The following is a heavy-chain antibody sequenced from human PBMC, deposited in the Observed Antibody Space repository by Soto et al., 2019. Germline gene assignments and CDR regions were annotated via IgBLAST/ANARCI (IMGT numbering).Heavy chain of an antibody. D-gene: IGHD3-3*01. CDR3: ARVDFWSGYYPIRSDYYYYGMDV. V-gene: IGHV4-30-4*01. Sequence: SETLSLTCTVSGGSISGGDYYWSWIRQPPGKGLEWIGYIYYSGSTYYNPSLKSRVTISVDTSKNQFSLKLSSVTAADTAVYYCARVDFWSGYYPIRSDYYYYGMDVWGQGTTVTVSS. CDR1: GGSISGGDYY. CDR2: IYYSGST. J-gene: IGHJ6*02.